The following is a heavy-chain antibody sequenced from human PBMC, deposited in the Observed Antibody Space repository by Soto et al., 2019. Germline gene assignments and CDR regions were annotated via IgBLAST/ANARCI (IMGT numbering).Heavy chain of an antibody. CDR3: ARGRYCLTGRCFPNWFDS. CDR2: IYKSTTT. J-gene: IGHJ5*01. Sequence: SETLSLTCSVSGDSISTVDYFWAWIRQPPGQALEYIGYIYKSTTTYYNPSFESRVAISLDTSKSQSSLTVTSVTAADTAVYFCARGRYCLTGRCFPNWFDSWGQGTLVTVSS. V-gene: IGHV4-30-4*01. CDR1: GDSISTVDYF. D-gene: IGHD2-15*01.